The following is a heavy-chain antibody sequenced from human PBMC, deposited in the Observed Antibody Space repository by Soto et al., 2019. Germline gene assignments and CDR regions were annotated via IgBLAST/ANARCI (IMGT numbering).Heavy chain of an antibody. V-gene: IGHV3-23*01. Sequence: PWGSLRLSCAASGFKFINYAISFFRQSPFKGLEWVSLISATGGGTYYADSVKGRFTISRDNSHNTLYLQVHSLTAEDTAVYYCAKDRRAGGNSAFYFDFWGQGAQVTVSS. J-gene: IGHJ4*02. CDR1: GFKFINYA. D-gene: IGHD3-16*01. CDR3: AKDRRAGGNSAFYFDF. CDR2: ISATGGGT.